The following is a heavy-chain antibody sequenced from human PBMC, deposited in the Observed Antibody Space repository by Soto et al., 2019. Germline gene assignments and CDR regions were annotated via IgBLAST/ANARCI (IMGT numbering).Heavy chain of an antibody. Sequence: QLQLQESGPGLVKPSETLSLTCTVSGGSITSNAYYWGWIRQPPGKGLEWIGYIYYSGSASYNPSLKTRVTISVDTSKNQFSLRLSSVTAADTAVYYCARRPKRGSFAWCFDYWGQGTLVTVSS. CDR2: IYYSGSA. CDR1: GGSITSNAYY. D-gene: IGHD1-26*01. CDR3: ARRPKRGSFAWCFDY. J-gene: IGHJ4*02. V-gene: IGHV4-39*01.